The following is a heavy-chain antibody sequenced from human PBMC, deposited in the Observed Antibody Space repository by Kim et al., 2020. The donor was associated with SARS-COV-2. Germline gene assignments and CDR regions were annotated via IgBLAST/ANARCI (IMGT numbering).Heavy chain of an antibody. V-gene: IGHV1-18*01. D-gene: IGHD3-9*01. J-gene: IGHJ6*02. CDR2: ISAYNGNT. CDR3: ARDGEGRRYFDWVEYYYYYGMDV. CDR1: GYTFTSYG. Sequence: ASVKVSCKASGYTFTSYGISWVRQAPGQGLEWMGWISAYNGNTNYAQKLQGRVTMTTDTSTSTAYMELRSLRSDDTAVYYCARDGEGRRYFDWVEYYYYYGMDVWGQGTTVTVSS.